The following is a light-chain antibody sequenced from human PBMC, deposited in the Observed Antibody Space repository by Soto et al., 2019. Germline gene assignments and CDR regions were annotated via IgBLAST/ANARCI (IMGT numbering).Light chain of an antibody. Sequence: EIVMTHSPATLSLSPCERATLSCCASQSISTKLAWYQHRPGQAPRLLIYDTSTRAAGIPARFSGSGSGTDFTLTISSLQSEDFAVYYCQQYNTWRSITFGQGTRLEIK. J-gene: IGKJ5*01. CDR1: QSISTK. CDR2: DTS. V-gene: IGKV3-15*01. CDR3: QQYNTWRSIT.